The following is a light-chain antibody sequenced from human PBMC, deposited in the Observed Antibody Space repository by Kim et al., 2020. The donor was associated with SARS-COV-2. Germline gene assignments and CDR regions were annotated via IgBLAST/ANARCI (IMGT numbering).Light chain of an antibody. Sequence: SSELTQPPSVSVAPGQTAMITCGGTNIASPSVHWYQQKLGQAPVLVIYFDTARPSGIPERFSASNSGNTATLTISRVEAGDEADYYCQVWDSNRDHYVFGTGTKVTVL. CDR2: FDT. CDR1: NIASPS. CDR3: QVWDSNRDHYV. V-gene: IGLV3-21*04. J-gene: IGLJ1*01.